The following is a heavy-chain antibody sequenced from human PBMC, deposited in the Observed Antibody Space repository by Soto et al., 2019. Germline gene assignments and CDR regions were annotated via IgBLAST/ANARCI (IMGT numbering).Heavy chain of an antibody. CDR3: ARDRKRRYCSGGSCRSDAFDI. CDR2: IYYSGST. CDR1: GGSISSGDYY. V-gene: IGHV4-30-4*01. J-gene: IGHJ3*02. Sequence: TLSLTCTVSGGSISSGDYYWSWIRQPPGKGLEWFGYIYYSGSTYYNPSLKSRVTISVDTSKNQFSLKLSSVTAADTAVYYCARDRKRRYCSGGSCRSDAFDIWGQGTMVTVSS. D-gene: IGHD2-15*01.